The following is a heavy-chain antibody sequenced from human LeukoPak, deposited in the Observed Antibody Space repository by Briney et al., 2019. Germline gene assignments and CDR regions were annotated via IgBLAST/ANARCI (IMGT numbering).Heavy chain of an antibody. CDR1: GFTFSNYV. V-gene: IGHV3-33*06. CDR2: IWYDGSNK. D-gene: IGHD3-10*01. CDR3: AKDPVTMVRGVAGYFDY. Sequence: GGSLRLSCAASGFTFSNYVMHWVRQAPGKGLEWVAVIWYDGSNKYYADSVKGRFTMSRDNSKNTLYLQMNSLRAEDTAVYYCAKDPVTMVRGVAGYFDYWGQGTLVTVSS. J-gene: IGHJ4*02.